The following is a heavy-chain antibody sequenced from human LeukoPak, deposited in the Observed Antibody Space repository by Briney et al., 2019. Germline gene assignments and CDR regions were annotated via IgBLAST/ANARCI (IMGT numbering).Heavy chain of an antibody. CDR2: IWYDGSNK. J-gene: IGHJ3*01. Sequence: GGSLRLSCAASGFTFSSYGMHWVRQAPGKGLEWVAVIWYDGSNKYYADSVKGRFTISRDNSKNTLYLQMNSLRAEDTAVYYCARAGPRPRGYSGCDLWGAGTMVTVSS. CDR3: ARAGPRPRGYSGCDL. V-gene: IGHV3-33*01. D-gene: IGHD5-12*01. CDR1: GFTFSSYG.